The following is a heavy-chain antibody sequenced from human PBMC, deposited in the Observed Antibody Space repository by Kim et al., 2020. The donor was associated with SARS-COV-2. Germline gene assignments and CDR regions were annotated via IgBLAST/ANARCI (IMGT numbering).Heavy chain of an antibody. Sequence: SETLSLTCAVSGGSLSSGDYYWSWIRQPPGKGLEWLGYISHSGNLYYDPSLKSRLSILSDTSKNQFSLNLRSTTVADTAVYYCARGTGNVYYFDSWCQGT. CDR2: ISHSGNL. CDR1: GGSLSSGDYY. CDR3: ARGTGNVYYFDS. J-gene: IGHJ4*02. D-gene: IGHD1-1*01. V-gene: IGHV4-30-4*01.